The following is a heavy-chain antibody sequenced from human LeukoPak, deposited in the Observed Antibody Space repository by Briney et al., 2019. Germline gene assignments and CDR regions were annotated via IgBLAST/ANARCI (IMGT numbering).Heavy chain of an antibody. J-gene: IGHJ4*02. Sequence: GGSLRLSCAASGFTFSSYSMNWVRQAPGKGLEWVSSISSSSSYIYYADSVKGRFTISRDDAKNSLYLQMNSLRVEDTAVYYCAKWGCSGSDCYPFDYWGQGTLVTVSS. CDR2: ISSSSSYI. CDR1: GFTFSSYS. CDR3: AKWGCSGSDCYPFDY. D-gene: IGHD2-21*02. V-gene: IGHV3-21*04.